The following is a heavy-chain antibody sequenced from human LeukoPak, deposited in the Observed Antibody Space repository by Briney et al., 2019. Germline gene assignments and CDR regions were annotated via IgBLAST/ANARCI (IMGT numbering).Heavy chain of an antibody. CDR1: GITLSNYG. CDR2: ISDTGGRT. D-gene: IGHD3-22*01. J-gene: IGHJ4*02. V-gene: IGHV3-23*01. CDR3: AKRGVVIRVILVGFHKEAYYFDS. Sequence: GGSLRLSCAVSGITLSNYGMTWVRQAPGKGLEWVAGISDTGGRTNYADSVKGRFTISRDNPKNTLYLQMNGLRAEDTAVYFCAKRGVVIRVILVGFHKEAYYFDSWGQGALVTVSS.